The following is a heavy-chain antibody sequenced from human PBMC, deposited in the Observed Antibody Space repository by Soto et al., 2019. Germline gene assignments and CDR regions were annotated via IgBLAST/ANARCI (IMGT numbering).Heavy chain of an antibody. CDR2: INHSGSA. V-gene: IGHV4-34*01. CDR3: ARESGGRDIDHFDI. Sequence: SQTRSLTSGVYAESFSAQLCPLIRQTPGKGLQWIGQINHSGSASYNPSLKSRVTISVHTSNSQFSLELSSVTAADTAGYYCARESGGRDIDHFDIWGQGTMVT. D-gene: IGHD2-15*01. CDR1: AESFSAQL. J-gene: IGHJ3*02.